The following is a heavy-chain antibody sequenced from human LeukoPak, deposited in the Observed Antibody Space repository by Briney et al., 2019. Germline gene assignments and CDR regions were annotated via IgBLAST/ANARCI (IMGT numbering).Heavy chain of an antibody. J-gene: IGHJ4*02. Sequence: GGSLRLSCAASGFTVSSNYMSWVRQAPGKGLEWVSVIYSGGSTYYADSVKGRFTISRDNSKNTLYLQMNSLRAEDTAVYYCAKDRAELGGFDYWGQGTLVTVSS. CDR2: IYSGGST. V-gene: IGHV3-66*01. CDR3: AKDRAELGGFDY. CDR1: GFTVSSNY. D-gene: IGHD3-16*01.